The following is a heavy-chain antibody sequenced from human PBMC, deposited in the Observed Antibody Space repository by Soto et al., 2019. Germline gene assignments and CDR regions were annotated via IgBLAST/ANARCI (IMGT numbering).Heavy chain of an antibody. V-gene: IGHV1-69*13. Sequence: GPSLKGSCKSSGGTFSSYAISWVRQAPVQVLEWMGGIIPIFGTANYAQKFQGRVTITADESTSTAYMELSSLRSEDTAVYYCARDGNFSKYPGIAAAGTTWFDPWGQGNLVTVSS. CDR1: GGTFSSYA. D-gene: IGHD6-13*01. J-gene: IGHJ5*02. CDR3: ARDGNFSKYPGIAAAGTTWFDP. CDR2: IIPIFGTA.